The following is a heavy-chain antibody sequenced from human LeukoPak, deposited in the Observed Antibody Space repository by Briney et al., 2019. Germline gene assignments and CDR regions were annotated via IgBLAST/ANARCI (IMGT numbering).Heavy chain of an antibody. V-gene: IGHV4-34*01. D-gene: IGHD5-18*01. CDR3: ARQIDGYVYFDY. J-gene: IGHJ4*02. CDR2: IDRSGST. Sequence: QSSETLSLTCAVYGGSFSGYSWTWIRQPPGKGLEWIGEIDRSGSTNYNPSLKSRVTMSLDTSKTQFSLKLSSVTAADTAVYFCARQIDGYVYFDYWGQGALVTVSS. CDR1: GGSFSGYS.